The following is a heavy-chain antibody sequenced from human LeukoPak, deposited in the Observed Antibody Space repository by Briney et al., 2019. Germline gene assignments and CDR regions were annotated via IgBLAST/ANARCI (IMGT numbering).Heavy chain of an antibody. D-gene: IGHD3-10*01. CDR2: ISDSSGIT. V-gene: IGHV3-23*01. J-gene: IGHJ3*01. CDR3: AKGVRGVIRDAVDV. CDR1: GYTFSSYA. Sequence: QPGGSLRLSCAASGYTFSSYAMSWVRQAPGKGLEWVSLISDSSGITSDADSVKGRFTISRDNSKNMVYLQMNGLRDEDTAVYYCAKGVRGVIRDAVDVWGQGTMVTVSS.